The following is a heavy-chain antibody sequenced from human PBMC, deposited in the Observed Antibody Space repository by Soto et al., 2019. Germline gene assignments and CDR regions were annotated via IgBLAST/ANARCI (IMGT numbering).Heavy chain of an antibody. Sequence: ASVKVSCKASGYTFTSYGISWVRQAPGQGLEWMGWISAYNGNTNYAQKLQGRVTMTTDTSTSTAYMELRSLRSDDPAVYYCARVPFFGYDYGVPIPDYYYYYGMDVWGQGTTVTVSS. J-gene: IGHJ6*02. CDR3: ARVPFFGYDYGVPIPDYYYYYGMDV. CDR1: GYTFTSYG. D-gene: IGHD4-17*01. CDR2: ISAYNGNT. V-gene: IGHV1-18*01.